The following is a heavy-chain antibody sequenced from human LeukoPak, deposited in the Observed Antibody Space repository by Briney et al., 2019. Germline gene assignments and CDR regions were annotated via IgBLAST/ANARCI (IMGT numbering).Heavy chain of an antibody. CDR2: IYHSGST. Sequence: SETLSLTCNVSGYSISSGYYWGWIRQPPGKGLEWIGSIYHSGSTYYNPSLKSRVTISIDRSKNQFSLKLNSVTAADTAVYYCARVRDGYNDAYDIWGQGTMVTVSS. J-gene: IGHJ3*02. D-gene: IGHD5-24*01. CDR3: ARVRDGYNDAYDI. CDR1: GYSISSGYY. V-gene: IGHV4-38-2*02.